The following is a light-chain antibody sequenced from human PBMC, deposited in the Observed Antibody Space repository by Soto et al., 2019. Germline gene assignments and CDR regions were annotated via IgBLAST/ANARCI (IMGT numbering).Light chain of an antibody. CDR2: GAA. J-gene: IGKJ4*01. Sequence: EIVLTQSPGTLSLSPGERATLSCRASRSVSNSYLAWYQQKPGQAPRLLIYGAASRATGIPDRFSGSGSGTDFTLTISRLEHEDFAVYYCQQRSNWPLTFGGGTKVEMK. CDR3: QQRSNWPLT. V-gene: IGKV3D-20*02. CDR1: RSVSNSY.